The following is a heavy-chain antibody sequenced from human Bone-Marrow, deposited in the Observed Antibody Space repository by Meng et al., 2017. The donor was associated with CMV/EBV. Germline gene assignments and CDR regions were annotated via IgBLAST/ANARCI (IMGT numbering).Heavy chain of an antibody. V-gene: IGHV1-18*01. J-gene: IGHJ6*02. CDR1: GYTFTSYG. CDR2: ISAYNGNT. CDR3: ARDPSITIFGVVIRKYYYYGMDV. D-gene: IGHD3-3*01. Sequence: ASVKVSCKASGYTFTSYGISWVRQAPGQGLEWMGWISAYNGNTNYAQKLQGRVTMTTDTSTSTAYMELRSLRSDDTAVYYCARDPSITIFGVVIRKYYYYGMDVRGQGTTVTVSS.